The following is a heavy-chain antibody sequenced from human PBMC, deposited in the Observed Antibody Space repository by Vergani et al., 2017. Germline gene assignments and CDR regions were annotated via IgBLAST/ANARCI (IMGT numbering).Heavy chain of an antibody. V-gene: IGHV3-11*04. D-gene: IGHD1-1*01. J-gene: IGHJ6*02. CDR2: ISPGASTV. Sequence: LEESGGGSVKPGGSLRLSCAASGFKFSDHYMSWIRQAPGKGLEWVSHISPGASTVSYTDSVTGRFTVSRDNDNNSLTLDTTTPRVEDTAVYYCAKNPGISTTRHYYAMDVWGQGTTVTVSS. CDR3: AKNPGISTTRHYYAMDV. CDR1: GFKFSDHY.